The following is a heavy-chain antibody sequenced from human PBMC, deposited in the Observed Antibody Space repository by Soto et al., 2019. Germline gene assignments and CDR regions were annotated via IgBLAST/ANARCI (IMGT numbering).Heavy chain of an antibody. CDR2: ISSSSSTI. J-gene: IGHJ4*02. CDR3: ARAVGWNYVFGY. D-gene: IGHD1-7*01. Sequence: PGGSLRLSCAASGFTFSSYSMNWVRQAPGKGLEWVSYISSSSSTIYYADSVKGRFTISRDNAKNSLYLQMNSLRVEDTAVYFCARAVGWNYVFGYWGQGTLVTVSS. V-gene: IGHV3-48*01. CDR1: GFTFSSYS.